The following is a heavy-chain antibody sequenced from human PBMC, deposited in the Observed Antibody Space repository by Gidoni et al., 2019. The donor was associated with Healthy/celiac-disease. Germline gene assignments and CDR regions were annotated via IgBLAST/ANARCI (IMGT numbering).Heavy chain of an antibody. J-gene: IGHJ3*02. Sequence: TFSSYGMHWVRQAPGKGLEWVAVISYDGSNKYYADSVKGRFTISRDNSKNTLYLQMNSLRAEDTAVYYCAEDPGFDIWGQGTMVTVSS. V-gene: IGHV3-30*18. CDR3: AEDPGFDI. CDR2: ISYDGSNK. CDR1: TFSSYG.